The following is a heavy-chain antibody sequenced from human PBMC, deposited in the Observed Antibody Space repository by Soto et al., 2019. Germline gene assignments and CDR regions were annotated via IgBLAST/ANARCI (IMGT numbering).Heavy chain of an antibody. D-gene: IGHD2-2*01. Sequence: EVQLLESGGGLVQPEGSLRLSCAASGITFSNYAMSWVRQAPGKGLEWLSAISGGAAATYYADSVKGRFTISRDNSKNTLYLQMNSLRTEDTAVYYCAKDSSRGVVVPVATFRAFDIWGQGTMVTVSS. CDR2: ISGGAAAT. V-gene: IGHV3-23*01. CDR1: GITFSNYA. CDR3: AKDSSRGVVVPVATFRAFDI. J-gene: IGHJ3*02.